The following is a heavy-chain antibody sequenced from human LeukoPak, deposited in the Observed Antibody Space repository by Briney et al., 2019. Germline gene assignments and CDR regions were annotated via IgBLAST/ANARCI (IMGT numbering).Heavy chain of an antibody. Sequence: SETLSLTCAVYGGSLSGYYWSWIRQPPGKGLEWIGEINHSGSTNYNPSLKSRVIVSSDMSKNQFSLMLNSVTAADTAVYYCARGRYYYYMDVWGKGTTVTVSS. CDR3: ARGRYYYYMDV. V-gene: IGHV4-34*01. J-gene: IGHJ6*03. CDR1: GGSLSGYY. CDR2: INHSGST.